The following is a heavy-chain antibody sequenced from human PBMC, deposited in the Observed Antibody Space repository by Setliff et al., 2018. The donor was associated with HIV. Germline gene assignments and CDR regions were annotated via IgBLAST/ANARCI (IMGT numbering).Heavy chain of an antibody. CDR1: GVTFSNCS. CDR3: ARDPPGYGDSNDY. J-gene: IGHJ4*02. CDR2: IIPMYGPA. D-gene: IGHD4-17*01. V-gene: IGHV1-69*13. Sequence: SVKVSCKASGVTFSNCSISWVRQAPGQGLEWMGGIIPMYGPAHYAQKFQGRVTITADESTTTAYMELNSLTSEDTALYYCARDPPGYGDSNDYWGQGTLVTVSS.